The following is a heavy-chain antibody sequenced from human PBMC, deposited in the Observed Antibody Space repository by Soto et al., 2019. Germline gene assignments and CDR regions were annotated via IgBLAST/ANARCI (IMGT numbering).Heavy chain of an antibody. J-gene: IGHJ6*02. Sequence: GASLKISCKGSGYSFITYWIGWVRQMPGKGLQWMGIIYPGDSDTTYSPSFEGQVTISLDKSIATAYLQWSSLKASDTAIYYCARGSNGGTPFYDMDVWGQGTTVPVSS. CDR1: GYSFITYW. CDR2: IYPGDSDT. V-gene: IGHV5-51*01. CDR3: ARGSNGGTPFYDMDV. D-gene: IGHD4-4*01.